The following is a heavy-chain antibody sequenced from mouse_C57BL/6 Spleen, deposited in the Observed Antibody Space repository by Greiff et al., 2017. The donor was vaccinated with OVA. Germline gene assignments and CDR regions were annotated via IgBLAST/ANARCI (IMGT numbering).Heavy chain of an antibody. CDR3: ARGGYGSSYAWFAY. D-gene: IGHD1-1*01. CDR2: IDPYDSST. V-gene: IGHV1-50*01. J-gene: IGHJ3*01. CDR1: GYTFTSYW. Sequence: VQLQQPGAELVKPGASVKLSCKASGYTFTSYWMHWVQQRPGQGLEWIGEIDPYDSSTYYNEKLKGQATMTVDTSSNTASMQISSLTSEDSAVYYCARGGYGSSYAWFAYWGKGTLVTVSA.